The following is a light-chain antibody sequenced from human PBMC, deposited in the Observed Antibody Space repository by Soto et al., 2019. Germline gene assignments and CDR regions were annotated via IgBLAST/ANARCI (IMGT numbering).Light chain of an antibody. J-gene: IGKJ4*01. CDR3: QQFNSYLFT. Sequence: AIQMTQSPSSLSASVGDRVTITCRASQGISSTLAWYQQKPRKAPKLLIYDASSLESGVPSRFSGSGSGTDFTLTISSLQPEDFATYYCQQFNSYLFTFGGGTKVEIK. CDR2: DAS. CDR1: QGISST. V-gene: IGKV1-13*02.